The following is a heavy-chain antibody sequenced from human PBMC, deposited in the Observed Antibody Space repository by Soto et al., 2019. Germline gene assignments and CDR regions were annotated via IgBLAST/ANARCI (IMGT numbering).Heavy chain of an antibody. CDR3: AKDGFHWDFPYYFES. D-gene: IGHD1-7*01. CDR1: GFTFSHYA. CDR2: ISGNNQRT. Sequence: GESLKISCAASGFTFSHYAMSWVRQAPGKGLEWVSVISGNNQRTYYADSVKGRFTISRDYSTNTVYLQMNSLRVEDTAKYYCAKDGFHWDFPYYFESWGQGTLVTVSS. J-gene: IGHJ4*02. V-gene: IGHV3-23*01.